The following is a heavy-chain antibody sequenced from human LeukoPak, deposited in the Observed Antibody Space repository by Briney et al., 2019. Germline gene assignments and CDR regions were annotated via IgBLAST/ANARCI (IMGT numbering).Heavy chain of an antibody. CDR1: GFTFSSYG. J-gene: IGHJ4*02. D-gene: IGHD5-24*01. V-gene: IGHV3-30*18. Sequence: PGRSLRLSCAASGFTFSSYGMHWVRQAPGKGLEWVAVISYDGSNKYYADSVKGRFTISRDNSKNTLYLQMNSLRAEDTAVYYCAKSRDGYNYLDYWGQGTLVTVSS. CDR3: AKSRDGYNYLDY. CDR2: ISYDGSNK.